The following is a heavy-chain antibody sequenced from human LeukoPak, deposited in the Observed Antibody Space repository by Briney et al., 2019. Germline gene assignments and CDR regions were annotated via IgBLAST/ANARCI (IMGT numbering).Heavy chain of an antibody. CDR1: GYTFTSYY. CDR2: INPSGGST. J-gene: IGHJ3*02. V-gene: IGHV1-46*01. Sequence: ASVKVSCKASGYTFTSYYMHWVRQAPGQGLGWMGIINPSGGSTSYAQKFQGRVTMTRDMSTSTVYMELSSLRSEDTAVYYCARTYYYDSSGYPDAFDIWGQGTMVTVSS. CDR3: ARTYYYDSSGYPDAFDI. D-gene: IGHD3-22*01.